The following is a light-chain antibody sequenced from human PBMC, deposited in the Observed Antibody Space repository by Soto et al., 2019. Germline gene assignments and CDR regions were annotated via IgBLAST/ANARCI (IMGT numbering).Light chain of an antibody. Sequence: QSALTQPPSASGSPGQSVTISYTGTSSDVGGYTYVSWYQQHPDKAPKLMIYEVSKRPSGVPDRLSGSKSGNTDSLTVSGLQAEYEADYFCSSYAGSDNPVVFGGGTKLTV. CDR1: SSDVGGYTY. CDR3: SSYAGSDNPVV. J-gene: IGLJ2*01. CDR2: EVS. V-gene: IGLV2-8*01.